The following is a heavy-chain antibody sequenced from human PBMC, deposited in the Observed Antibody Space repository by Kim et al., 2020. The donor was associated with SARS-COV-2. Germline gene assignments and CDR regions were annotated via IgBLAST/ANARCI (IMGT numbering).Heavy chain of an antibody. CDR1: GFTFGDYA. J-gene: IGHJ3*02. V-gene: IGHV3-49*04. CDR2: IRSKAYGGTT. CDR3: TRVDWNYEDAFDI. Sequence: GGSLRLSCTASGFTFGDYAMSWVRQAPGKGLEWVGFIRSKAYGGTTEYAASVKGRFTISRDDSKSIAYLQMNSLKTEDTAVYYCTRVDWNYEDAFDIWGQGTMVTVSS. D-gene: IGHD1-7*01.